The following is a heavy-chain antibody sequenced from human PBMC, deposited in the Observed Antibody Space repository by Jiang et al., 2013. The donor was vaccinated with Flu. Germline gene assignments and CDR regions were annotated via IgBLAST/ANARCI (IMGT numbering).Heavy chain of an antibody. D-gene: IGHD2-15*01. CDR2: KYYTGASNY. Sequence: GPGLVKPSETLSLTCIVSTGSMSGYYWSWIRQPPGKGLEWIGYKYYTGASNYNYNPSLKSRVTISVDTSKNQISLHLTSVTAADTAVYYCTRLSCSYGSCYEAYWGPGLLVTASS. CDR1: TGSMSGYY. J-gene: IGHJ4*02. CDR3: TRLSCSYGSCYEAY. V-gene: IGHV4-59*08.